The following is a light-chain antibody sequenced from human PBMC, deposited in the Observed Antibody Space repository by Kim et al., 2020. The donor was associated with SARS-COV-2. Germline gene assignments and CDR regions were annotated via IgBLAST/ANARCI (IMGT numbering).Light chain of an antibody. CDR3: SSYSSTSTLYV. V-gene: IGLV2-14*03. Sequence: QSITISCTGTSSDNGGYNYVSWYQQHPGEAPKVMIFDVIDRPSGVSNRFSGSKSGNTASLPISGLQAEDEADYYCSSYSSTSTLYVFGTGTKVTVL. CDR2: DVI. J-gene: IGLJ1*01. CDR1: SSDNGGYNY.